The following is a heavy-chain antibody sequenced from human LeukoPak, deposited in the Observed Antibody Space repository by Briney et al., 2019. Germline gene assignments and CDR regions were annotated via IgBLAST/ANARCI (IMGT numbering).Heavy chain of an antibody. CDR3: ARVVYGDYSYFQH. J-gene: IGHJ1*01. Sequence: GGSLRLSCAASGFTFSSYSMNWVRQAPGKGLEWVSSISSSSSYLYYADSVKGRFTISRDNAKNSLYLQMNSLRAEATAVYYCARVVYGDYSYFQHWGQGTLVTVSS. D-gene: IGHD4-17*01. CDR1: GFTFSSYS. V-gene: IGHV3-21*01. CDR2: ISSSSSYL.